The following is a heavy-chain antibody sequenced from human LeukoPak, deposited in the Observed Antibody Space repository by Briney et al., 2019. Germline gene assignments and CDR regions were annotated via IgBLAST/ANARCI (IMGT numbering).Heavy chain of an antibody. J-gene: IGHJ4*02. CDR2: LNADGNSI. D-gene: IGHD5-12*01. CDR3: AGAYSAYDPFDY. CDR1: GFTFSNYW. Sequence: GGSLRLSCAASGFTFSNYWMHGVRQAPGKGLVWVSRLNADGNSITYADSVRGRFTISRDNAKNTVHLQMNSLRVEDTAIYFCAGAYSAYDPFDYWGQGILVTVSS. V-gene: IGHV3-74*01.